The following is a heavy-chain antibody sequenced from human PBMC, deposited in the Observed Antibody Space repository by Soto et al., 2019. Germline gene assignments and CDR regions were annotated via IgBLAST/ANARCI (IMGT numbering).Heavy chain of an antibody. J-gene: IGHJ2*01. CDR3: AKVGSYYEQFDHWYFDL. D-gene: IGHD3-22*01. V-gene: IGHV3-23*01. CDR1: GFTFSSYA. CDR2: ITRSGDYT. Sequence: EVQLLESGGGLVQPGGSLRLSCAASGFTFSSYAMTWFRQAPGKGLEWVSAITRSGDYTQYADSVKGRFTISRDNSKNTLYLQMISLRAVDTAVYYCAKVGSYYEQFDHWYFDLWGRGTLVTVSS.